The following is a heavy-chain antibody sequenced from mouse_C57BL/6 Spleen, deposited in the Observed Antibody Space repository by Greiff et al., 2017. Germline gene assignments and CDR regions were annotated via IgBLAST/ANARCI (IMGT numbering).Heavy chain of an antibody. D-gene: IGHD1-1*01. CDR1: GYAFSSSW. V-gene: IGHV1-82*01. Sequence: VQLVESGPELVKPGASVKISCKASGYAFSSSWMNWVKQRPGKGLEWIGRIYPGDGDTNYNGKFKGKATLTADKSSSTAYMQLSSLTSEDSAVYCCARSSREKDDGDYWGQGTTLTVSS. CDR2: IYPGDGDT. J-gene: IGHJ2*01. CDR3: ARSSREKDDGDY.